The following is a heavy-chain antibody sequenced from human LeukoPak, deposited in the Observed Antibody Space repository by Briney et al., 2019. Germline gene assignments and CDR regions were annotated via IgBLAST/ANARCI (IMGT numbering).Heavy chain of an antibody. CDR2: IRNIANSYTT. V-gene: IGHV3-72*01. Sequence: GGSLRLSCAASGFTFSDHYMDWVRQAPGKGLEWVGRIRNIANSYTTQYAASVKGRFAISRDDSKNLLYLQMNSLKTEDTAVYYCARAAHSSSWYWFDPWGQGTLVTVSS. CDR3: ARAAHSSSWYWFDP. J-gene: IGHJ5*02. D-gene: IGHD6-13*01. CDR1: GFTFSDHY.